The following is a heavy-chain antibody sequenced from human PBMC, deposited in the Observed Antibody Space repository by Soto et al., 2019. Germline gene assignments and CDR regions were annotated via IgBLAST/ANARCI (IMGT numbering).Heavy chain of an antibody. Sequence: SLTCTVSGGSISSYYWSWIRQPPGKGLEWIGYIYYSGSTNYNPSLKSRVTISVDTSKNQFSLKLTSVTAADTAVYYCARGSGSSWYTFFDYWGQGTLVTVSS. D-gene: IGHD6-13*01. V-gene: IGHV4-59*01. CDR1: GGSISSYY. J-gene: IGHJ4*02. CDR3: ARGSGSSWYTFFDY. CDR2: IYYSGST.